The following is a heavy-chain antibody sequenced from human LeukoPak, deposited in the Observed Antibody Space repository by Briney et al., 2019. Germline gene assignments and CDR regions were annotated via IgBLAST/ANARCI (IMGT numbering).Heavy chain of an antibody. J-gene: IGHJ6*03. CDR2: ISGSGGST. CDR1: GFTFSSYA. D-gene: IGHD3-10*01. CDR3: ARSGIKMVRGVIIKSPYHMDV. Sequence: GESLGLSCAASGFTFSSYAMGWVRQAPGKGLEWLSSISGSGGSTLYADSVKGRFTISRDNSKNTLFLQMNSLRVEDTAVYYCARSGIKMVRGVIIKSPYHMDVWGKGTTVTVSS. V-gene: IGHV3-23*01.